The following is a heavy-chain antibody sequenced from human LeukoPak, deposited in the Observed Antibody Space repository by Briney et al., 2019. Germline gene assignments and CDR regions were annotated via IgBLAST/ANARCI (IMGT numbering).Heavy chain of an antibody. CDR3: ARARGRLLLIDY. CDR2: IYSSGST. Sequence: SETLSLTCTVSGGSFNNYYWNWIRQPAGKGLEWIGRIYSSGSTDYNPSLKSRVTMSVDTSKNQFSLNLTSVTAADSAVYYFARARGRLLLIDYWGQGTLVTVSS. D-gene: IGHD2-15*01. V-gene: IGHV4-4*07. CDR1: GGSFNNYY. J-gene: IGHJ4*02.